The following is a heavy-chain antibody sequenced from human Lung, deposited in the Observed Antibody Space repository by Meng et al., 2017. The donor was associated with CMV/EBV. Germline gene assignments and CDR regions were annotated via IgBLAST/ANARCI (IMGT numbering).Heavy chain of an antibody. CDR3: VRDGDSSNWPLDY. CDR2: ILKDGSDK. CDR1: GFMFSDYG. J-gene: IGHJ4*02. Sequence: QGHLAGSGGGVVQAGRSLRFSFAVCGFMFSDYGMDWVRQSPGKAPEWVAFILKDGSDKFYRDSVKGRFTISRDPGKNTLYLQMDSLRPEDTAIYYCVRDGDSSNWPLDYWGQGTLVTVSS. V-gene: IGHV3-30*03. D-gene: IGHD6-13*01.